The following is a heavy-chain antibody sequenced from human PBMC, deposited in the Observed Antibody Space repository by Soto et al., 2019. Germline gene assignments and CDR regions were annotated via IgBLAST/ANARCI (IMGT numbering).Heavy chain of an antibody. V-gene: IGHV4-61*01. CDR1: GGSVSSESHY. J-gene: IGHJ4*02. CDR2: IYYTGST. CDR3: AREVASYGSNYFDY. D-gene: IGHD5-18*01. Sequence: LSLTCTVSGGSVSSESHYWSWIRQTPGKGLEWIGYIYYTGSTNYNPSLKGRVTMSVDTSRDQVSLRLRSVTRADTAVYYCAREVASYGSNYFDYWGQGALVTVSS.